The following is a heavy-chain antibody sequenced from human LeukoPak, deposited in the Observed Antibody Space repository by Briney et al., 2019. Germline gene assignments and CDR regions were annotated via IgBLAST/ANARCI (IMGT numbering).Heavy chain of an antibody. V-gene: IGHV4-39*01. Sequence: SETLSLTCTVSGGSISSSSYYWGWIRQPPGKGLEWIGSIYYSGSTYYNPSLKSRVTISVDTSKNQFSLKLSSVTAADTAVYYCARQGVVPAALVYYYYYMDVWGKGTTVTVSS. CDR2: IYYSGST. CDR3: ARQGVVPAALVYYYYYMDV. J-gene: IGHJ6*03. CDR1: GGSISSSSYY. D-gene: IGHD2-2*01.